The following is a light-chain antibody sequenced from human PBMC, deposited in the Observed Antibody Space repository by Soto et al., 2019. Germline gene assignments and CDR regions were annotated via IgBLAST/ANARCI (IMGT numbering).Light chain of an antibody. V-gene: IGLV1-44*01. CDR3: AAWDDSLNGFLV. J-gene: IGLJ3*02. CDR1: RSNIGTNT. Sequence: QSVLTQPPGVSGSPGQRVTVSCSGGRSNIGTNTVNWYQHLPGTAPKLLIWGNDRRPWGVPDRFSGSKSGTSASLAISWLHPEDEAAYFCAAWDDSLNGFLVFGGGTKVTVL. CDR2: GND.